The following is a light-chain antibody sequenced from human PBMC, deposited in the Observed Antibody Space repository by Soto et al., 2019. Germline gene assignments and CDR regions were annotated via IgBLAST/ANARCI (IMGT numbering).Light chain of an antibody. J-gene: IGKJ2*01. CDR2: KAS. V-gene: IGKV1-5*03. CDR3: QQYNSYSYT. Sequence: DIQMTQSPSTLSASVGDRVTITCRASQSISSWLAWYQQKPGKAPKLLIYKASSLESGVPSRFSGSGSGTEFTLTSSSLQPDDFATYYCQQYNSYSYTFGQGTKREIK. CDR1: QSISSW.